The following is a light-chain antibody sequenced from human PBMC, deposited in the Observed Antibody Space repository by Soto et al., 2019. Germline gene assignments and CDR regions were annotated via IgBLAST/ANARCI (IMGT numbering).Light chain of an antibody. Sequence: EIVLTQSPGTLSLSLGERATLSCRASQSVSSIYLAWYQQKPGQAPRLLIYRASSRATGIPDRFSGSGSGTDSTLTISRLEPEDFAVYYCQHYGGSPPYTFGQGTKLEIK. J-gene: IGKJ2*01. CDR3: QHYGGSPPYT. CDR1: QSVSSIY. V-gene: IGKV3-20*01. CDR2: RAS.